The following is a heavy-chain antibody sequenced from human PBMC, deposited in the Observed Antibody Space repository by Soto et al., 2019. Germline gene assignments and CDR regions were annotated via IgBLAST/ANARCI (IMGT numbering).Heavy chain of an antibody. CDR2: MKPNSGET. D-gene: IGHD2-15*01. J-gene: IGHJ5*02. Sequence: QEQLVQSGAEVKKPGASVKVSCKTSGYTFTDYDINWVRQATGQGLEWIGWMKPNSGETGYAQKFQGRVTMTRSASLSTAYLELSSLRSEDTAVYYCARVAVAARPRWYNWFDPWGQGTLFTVSS. V-gene: IGHV1-8*01. CDR1: GYTFTDYD. CDR3: ARVAVAARPRWYNWFDP.